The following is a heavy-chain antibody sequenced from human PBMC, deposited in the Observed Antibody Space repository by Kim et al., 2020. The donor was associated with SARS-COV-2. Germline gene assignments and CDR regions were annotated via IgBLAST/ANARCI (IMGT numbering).Heavy chain of an antibody. V-gene: IGHV3-11*01. D-gene: IGHD5-12*01. CDR1: GFIYSDYF. J-gene: IGHJ3*01. CDR3: ARDSYTSGYYDALDV. CDR2: ISKNGETI. Sequence: GGSLRLSCAASGFIYSDYFMNWIRLAPGKGLEWVSSISKNGETISYADFVKGRFTISRDNAKKTLYLQMNRLGPEDTAVYFCARDSYTSGYYDALDVWGQGTSVTVSS.